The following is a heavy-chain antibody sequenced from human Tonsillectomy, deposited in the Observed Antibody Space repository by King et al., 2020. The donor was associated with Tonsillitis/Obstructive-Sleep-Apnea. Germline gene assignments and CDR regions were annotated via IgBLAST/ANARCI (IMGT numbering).Heavy chain of an antibody. J-gene: IGHJ4*02. CDR1: GFSLSTSEMC. V-gene: IGHV2-70*15. CDR2: IDWDDDK. D-gene: IGHD3-3*01. CDR3: ARMRRDFWSGCPALFDY. Sequence: QVTLKESGPALVKPTQTLTLTCTFSGFSLSTSEMCVSWIRQPPGKALEWLARIDWDDDKYYSTSLKTRLTISKDTSKNQVVLTMTNMDPVDTATYYCARMRRDFWSGCPALFDYWGQGILVTVSS.